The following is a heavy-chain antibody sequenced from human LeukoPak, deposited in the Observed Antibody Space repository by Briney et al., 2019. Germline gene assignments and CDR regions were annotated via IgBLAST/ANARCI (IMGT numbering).Heavy chain of an antibody. CDR2: ISGSGSST. D-gene: IGHD3-22*01. CDR3: AKAWGYYDSSAYYDAFDI. CDR1: GFTFSSYA. V-gene: IGHV3-23*01. J-gene: IGHJ3*02. Sequence: PGGSLRLSCAASGFTFSSYAMSWVRQAPGKGLEWVSAISGSGSSTYYADSVKGRFTISRDNSKNTLYLQMNSLRAEDTAVYYCAKAWGYYDSSAYYDAFDIWGQGTMVTVSS.